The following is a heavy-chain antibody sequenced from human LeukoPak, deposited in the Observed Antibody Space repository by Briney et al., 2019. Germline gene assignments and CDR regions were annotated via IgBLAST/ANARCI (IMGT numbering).Heavy chain of an antibody. Sequence: GASVKVSCKASGYTFTGYYMHWVRQAPGQGLEWMGWINPNSGGTNYAQKFQGRVTMTRDTSISTAYMELSRLRSDDTAVYYCARDRPGYSSSWDYWGQGTLVTVSS. CDR1: GYTFTGYY. D-gene: IGHD6-13*01. CDR3: ARDRPGYSSSWDY. CDR2: INPNSGGT. J-gene: IGHJ4*02. V-gene: IGHV1-2*02.